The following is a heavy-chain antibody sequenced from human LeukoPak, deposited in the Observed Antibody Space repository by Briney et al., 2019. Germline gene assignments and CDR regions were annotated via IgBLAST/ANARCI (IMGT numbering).Heavy chain of an antibody. Sequence: GGSLRLSCAASGFTFSTYWMSWVRQAPGKGLEWVATIQQDGSEKYYVDSVKGRFTISRDNAKNSLYLQINSLKAEDTAVYYCARGHYQIELWGQGTLVTVSS. CDR3: ARGHYQIEL. CDR1: GFTFSTYW. D-gene: IGHD3-10*01. V-gene: IGHV3-7*01. CDR2: IQQDGSEK. J-gene: IGHJ4*02.